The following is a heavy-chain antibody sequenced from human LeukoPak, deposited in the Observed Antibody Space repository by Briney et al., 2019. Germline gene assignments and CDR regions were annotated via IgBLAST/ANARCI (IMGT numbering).Heavy chain of an antibody. CDR3: ARHTWLQYFDY. Sequence: PGGSLRLSCAASGFTVSSNYMSWVRQAPGKGLEWVSVIYSGGSTYYADSVKGRFTISRDNSKNTLYLQMNSLRAEDTAVYYCARHTWLQYFDYWGQGTLVTVSS. D-gene: IGHD5-24*01. V-gene: IGHV3-53*01. CDR2: IYSGGST. J-gene: IGHJ4*02. CDR1: GFTVSSNY.